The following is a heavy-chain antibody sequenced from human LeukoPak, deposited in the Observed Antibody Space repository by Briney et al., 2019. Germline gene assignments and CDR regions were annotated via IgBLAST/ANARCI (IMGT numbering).Heavy chain of an antibody. CDR2: IYSGGST. V-gene: IGHV3-53*01. J-gene: IGHJ4*02. CDR1: GFTVSSNY. CDR3: ARGGGRGDYNERYYFDY. D-gene: IGHD3-22*01. Sequence: PGGSLRLSCAASGFTVSSNYMSWVRQAPGKGLEWVSVIYSGGSTYYADSVKGRFTISRDNAKNSLHLQMNSLTAEDTAVYYCARGGGRGDYNERYYFDYWGQGTLVTVSS.